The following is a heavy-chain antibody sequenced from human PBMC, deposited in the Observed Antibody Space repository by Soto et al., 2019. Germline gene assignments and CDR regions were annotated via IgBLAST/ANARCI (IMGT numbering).Heavy chain of an antibody. Sequence: QVQLVESGGGVVQPGRYLRLSCAASGFTFSNYVMNWVRQAPGKGLEWVAVILNDGSNRYHADSVKDRFTISRDNSKNMLYWQMNRLRAEDTAVYYCARDDEYSGNGMDVWGQGTTVTVS. CDR2: ILNDGSNR. D-gene: IGHD3-10*01. CDR3: ARDDEYSGNGMDV. J-gene: IGHJ6*02. V-gene: IGHV3-33*01. CDR1: GFTFSNYV.